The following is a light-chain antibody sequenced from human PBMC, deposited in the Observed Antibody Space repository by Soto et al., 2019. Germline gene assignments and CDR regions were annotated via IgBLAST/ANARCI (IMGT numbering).Light chain of an antibody. J-gene: IGLJ2*01. CDR2: GNS. CDR3: QSYDSSLSGCV. V-gene: IGLV1-40*01. Sequence: QPVLTQPPSVSGAPGQRGTLSCTGSSSNIGAGYDVHWYQQLPGTAPKLLIYGNSNRPSGVPDRFSGSKSGTSASLAITGLQAEDEADYYCQSYDSSLSGCVFGGGTKLTVL. CDR1: SSNIGAGYD.